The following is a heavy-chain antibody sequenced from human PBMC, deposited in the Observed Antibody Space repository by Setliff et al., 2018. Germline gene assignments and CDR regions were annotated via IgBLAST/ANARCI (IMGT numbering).Heavy chain of an antibody. Sequence: GGSLRLSCSASGFTFSSYRMHWVRQAPGKGLEWVAVIWDDGGKKYHADSVKGRFTISRDNSKNALYLQLNSLRPEDTAVYYCAKEGIAATGTAFDIWGQGTMVTVSS. V-gene: IGHV3-30*02. J-gene: IGHJ3*02. CDR1: GFTFSSYR. CDR3: AKEGIAATGTAFDI. D-gene: IGHD6-13*01. CDR2: IWDDGGKK.